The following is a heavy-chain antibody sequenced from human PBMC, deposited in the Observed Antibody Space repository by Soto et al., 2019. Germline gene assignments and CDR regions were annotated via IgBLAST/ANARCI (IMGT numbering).Heavy chain of an antibody. CDR3: AKDIVVVPAALYYYYGMDV. CDR2: ISYDGSNK. J-gene: IGHJ6*02. CDR1: GFTFSSYA. V-gene: IGHV3-30-3*02. Sequence: GGSLRLSCAASGFTFSSYAMHWVRQAPGKGLEWVAAISYDGSNKYYADSVKGRFTISRDNSKNTLYLQMNSLRAEDTAVYYCAKDIVVVPAALYYYYGMDVWGQGTTVTVSS. D-gene: IGHD2-2*01.